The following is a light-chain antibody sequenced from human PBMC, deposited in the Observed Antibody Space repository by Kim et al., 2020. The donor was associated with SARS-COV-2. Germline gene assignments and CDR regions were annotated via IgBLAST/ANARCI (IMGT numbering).Light chain of an antibody. CDR1: QSVSSN. V-gene: IGKV3-15*01. CDR3: QQYNTWPRT. CDR2: GAA. J-gene: IGKJ2*01. Sequence: SVSTGERATRSCRASQSVSSNLAWYQQKPGQAPRLLNYGAAARATGFPGRFSGSEAGTEFTLTITSLQSEDFAVYYGQQYNTWPRTFGQGTKLEI.